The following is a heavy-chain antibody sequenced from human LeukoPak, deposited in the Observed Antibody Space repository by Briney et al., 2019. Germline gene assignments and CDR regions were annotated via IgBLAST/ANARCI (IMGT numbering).Heavy chain of an antibody. J-gene: IGHJ3*02. CDR3: ARHSSGYYYGNAFDI. CDR2: IYYSGST. CDR1: GGSISSYY. Sequence: SETLSLTCTVSGGSISSYYWSWIRQPPGKGLEWIGYIYYSGSTNYNPSLKSRVTISVDTSKNQFSLKLSSVTAADTAVYYCARHSSGYYYGNAFDIWGQGTMVTVSS. V-gene: IGHV4-59*12. D-gene: IGHD3-22*01.